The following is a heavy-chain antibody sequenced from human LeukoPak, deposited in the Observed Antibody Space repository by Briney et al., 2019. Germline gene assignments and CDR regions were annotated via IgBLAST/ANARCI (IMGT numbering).Heavy chain of an antibody. CDR3: ARFIAVAGTQYFDY. J-gene: IGHJ4*02. CDR2: IYYSGST. V-gene: IGHV4-39*01. D-gene: IGHD6-19*01. CDR1: GGSISSSSYY. Sequence: TPSETLSLTCTVSGGSISSSSYYWGWIRQPPGKGLEWIGSIYYSGSTYYNPSLKSRVTISVDTSKNQFSLKLSSVTAADTAVYYCARFIAVAGTQYFDYWGQGTLVTVSS.